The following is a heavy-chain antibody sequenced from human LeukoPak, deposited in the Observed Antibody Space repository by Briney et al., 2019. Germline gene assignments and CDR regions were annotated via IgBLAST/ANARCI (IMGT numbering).Heavy chain of an antibody. Sequence: AGGSLRLSCAASGFTFSSYWMGWVRQAPGKGLERVANIKEDGSETHYVDSVKGRFTISRDNAKNSLYLQMNSLRAEDTAVYYCARVRDYTGSYYADWGQGTLVTVSS. CDR2: IKEDGSET. CDR1: GFTFSSYW. D-gene: IGHD1-26*01. CDR3: ARVRDYTGSYYAD. J-gene: IGHJ4*02. V-gene: IGHV3-7*01.